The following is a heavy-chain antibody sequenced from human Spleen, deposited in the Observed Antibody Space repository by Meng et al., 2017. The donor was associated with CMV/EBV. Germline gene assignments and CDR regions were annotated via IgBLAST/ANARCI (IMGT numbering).Heavy chain of an antibody. CDR2: INPNSGAT. D-gene: IGHD2-2*01. CDR3: VRDVGGPAAKFDY. J-gene: IGHJ4*02. V-gene: IGHV1-2*02. Sequence: ASVKVSCKASGYTFSGYYMHWVRQAPGQGLEWMGWINPNSGATNYAQKFVVRVTMTRDTSISTAYMELSRLRSDDTAVYYCVRDVGGPAAKFDYWGQGTPVTVSS. CDR1: GYTFSGYY.